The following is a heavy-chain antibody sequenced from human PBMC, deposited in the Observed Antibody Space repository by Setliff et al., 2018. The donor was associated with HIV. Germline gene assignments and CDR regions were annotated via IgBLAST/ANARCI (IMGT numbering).Heavy chain of an antibody. Sequence: GGSLRLSCVASGFSFSRYTMMWVRQAPGKGLEWVSSITSNLNYIYADSVKGRFTISRDNAKSSLYLQMNSLRAEDTAVYYCARGVAAAGTDYWGQGTLVTVSS. CDR2: ITSNLNYI. CDR1: GFSFSRYT. J-gene: IGHJ4*02. CDR3: ARGVAAAGTDY. D-gene: IGHD6-13*01. V-gene: IGHV3-21*01.